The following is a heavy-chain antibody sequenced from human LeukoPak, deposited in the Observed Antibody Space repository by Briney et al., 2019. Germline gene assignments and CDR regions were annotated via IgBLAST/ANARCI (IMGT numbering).Heavy chain of an antibody. D-gene: IGHD3-22*01. CDR1: GFTFSSYW. CDR3: ARDYYDSSGYSDY. Sequence: PGGSLRLPCAASGFTFSSYWMSWVRQAPGKGLEWVANIKQDGSEKYYVDSVKGRFTISRDNAKNSLYLQMNSLRAEDTAVYYCARDYYDSSGYSDYWGQGTLVTVSS. J-gene: IGHJ4*02. CDR2: IKQDGSEK. V-gene: IGHV3-7*01.